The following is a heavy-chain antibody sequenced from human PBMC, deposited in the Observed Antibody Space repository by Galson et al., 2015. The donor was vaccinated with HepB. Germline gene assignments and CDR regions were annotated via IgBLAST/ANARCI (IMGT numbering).Heavy chain of an antibody. J-gene: IGHJ6*03. CDR1: GFTFSNYG. CDR3: ARSTSMPYMDV. D-gene: IGHD2/OR15-2a*01. Sequence: SLRLSCAASGFTFSNYGMHWVRQAPGKGLEWVAIIWYDGSNQYYADSVKDRFTISRDNSKNTLYLEMNSLRDEDTAVFYCARSTSMPYMDVWGKGTTVTVSS. V-gene: IGHV3-33*01. CDR2: IWYDGSNQ.